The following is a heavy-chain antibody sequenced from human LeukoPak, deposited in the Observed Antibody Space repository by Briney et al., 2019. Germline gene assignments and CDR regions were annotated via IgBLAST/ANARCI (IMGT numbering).Heavy chain of an antibody. J-gene: IGHJ6*02. CDR3: ARDGSGWYGLNYGMDV. D-gene: IGHD6-19*01. CDR2: SYYSGST. Sequence: SETLSLTCTVSGGSISSYYWSWIRQPPGKGLEWIGYSYYSGSTNYNPSLKSRVTISVDTSKNQFSLRLSSVTAADTAVYYCARDGSGWYGLNYGMDVWGQGTTVTVSS. V-gene: IGHV4-59*01. CDR1: GGSISSYY.